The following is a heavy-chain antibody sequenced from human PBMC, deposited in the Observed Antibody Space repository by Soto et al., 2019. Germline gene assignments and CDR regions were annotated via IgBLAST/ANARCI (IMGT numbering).Heavy chain of an antibody. Sequence: SETLSLTCAFYGGSFSGYYWSLIRQPPGKGLEWIGEINHSGSTNYNPSLKSRVTTSVDTSKNQFSLKLSSVTAADTAVYYCARGRPNSVVAPAALRESYYYYMDVWGKGTTVTVSS. CDR1: GGSFSGYY. CDR3: ARGRPNSVVAPAALRESYYYYMDV. D-gene: IGHD2-2*01. J-gene: IGHJ6*03. CDR2: INHSGST. V-gene: IGHV4-34*01.